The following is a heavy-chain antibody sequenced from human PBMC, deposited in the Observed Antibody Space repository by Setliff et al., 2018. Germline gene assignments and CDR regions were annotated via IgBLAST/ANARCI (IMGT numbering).Heavy chain of an antibody. D-gene: IGHD6-13*01. CDR3: ARGGGVAAAAWFDP. Sequence: SETLSLTCTVSRGSISSSYRSWIRLPPGKGLEWIGYMYTSGTTEYNPSLNSRVTMSLDTSKNQFSLNLSSVTAADTAVYYCARGGGVAAAAWFDPWGQGTLVTVSS. CDR2: MYTSGTT. V-gene: IGHV4-4*08. CDR1: RGSISSSY. J-gene: IGHJ5*02.